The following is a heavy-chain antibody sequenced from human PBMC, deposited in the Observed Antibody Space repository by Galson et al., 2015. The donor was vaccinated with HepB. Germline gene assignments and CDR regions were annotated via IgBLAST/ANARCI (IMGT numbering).Heavy chain of an antibody. Sequence: SLRLSCAASGFTFSRYGMHWVRQAPGKGLEWVAVISYDGSNKYYADSVKGRFTISRDNSKNTLYLQMNSLRAEDTAVYYCAKRSLLWFGVMDYWGQGTLVTVSS. CDR1: GFTFSRYG. V-gene: IGHV3-30*18. D-gene: IGHD3-10*01. CDR3: AKRSLLWFGVMDY. J-gene: IGHJ4*02. CDR2: ISYDGSNK.